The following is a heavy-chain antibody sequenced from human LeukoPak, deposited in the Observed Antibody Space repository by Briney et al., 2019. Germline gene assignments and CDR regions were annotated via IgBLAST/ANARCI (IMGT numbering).Heavy chain of an antibody. D-gene: IGHD3-10*01. Sequence: GASVKVSCKASGYTFTSYGISWVRQAPGQGLEWMGWISAYNGNTNYAQKLQGRVTMTTDTSTSTAYMELRSLRSDDTAVYYCARAPKTYYGPGSYFFSYWGQGTLVTVSS. V-gene: IGHV1-18*01. CDR2: ISAYNGNT. CDR1: GYTFTSYG. CDR3: ARAPKTYYGPGSYFFSY. J-gene: IGHJ4*02.